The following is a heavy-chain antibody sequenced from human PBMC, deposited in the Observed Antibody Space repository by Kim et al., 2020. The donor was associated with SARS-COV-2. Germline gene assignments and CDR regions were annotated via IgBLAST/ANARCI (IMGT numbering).Heavy chain of an antibody. J-gene: IGHJ4*02. Sequence: ASVKVSCKASGYTFTSYAMHWVRQAPGQRLEWILWTPHGNGNRKYSQKFQVRVTITTCTSASSAYMELRRVLCDDTAVYYLARCGGSCSYDNSFDYWGQG. CDR1: GYTFTSYA. D-gene: IGHD3-10*01. CDR2: TPHGNGNR. CDR3: ARCGGSCSYDNSFDY. V-gene: IGHV1-3*01.